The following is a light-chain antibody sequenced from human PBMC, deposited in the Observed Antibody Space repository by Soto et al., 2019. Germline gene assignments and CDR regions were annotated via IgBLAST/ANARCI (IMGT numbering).Light chain of an antibody. CDR2: DVS. CDR3: SSYTSSSPVI. V-gene: IGLV2-14*01. J-gene: IGLJ2*01. Sequence: QSALTQPASVSGSPGQSITMSCTGTSSDVGGYNFVSWYQQLPGKAPKLMIYDVSDRPSGVSNRFSGSKAGNTASLTISGLQAEDEADYYYSSYTSSSPVIFGGGTKLTV. CDR1: SSDVGGYNF.